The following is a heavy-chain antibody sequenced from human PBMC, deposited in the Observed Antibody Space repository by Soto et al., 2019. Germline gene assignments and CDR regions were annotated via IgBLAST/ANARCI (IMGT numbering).Heavy chain of an antibody. Sequence: QVQLVQSGAEVKKPGASVKVSCKTSGYTFTSYAFHWVRQAPGQGLEWMGWVNAGDGDTKYSQKFQGRITITRYTSASTSYMELSSLRSEDTAVYYCARDLPGYGDTGYWGQGTLVTVSS. CDR1: GYTFTSYA. CDR2: VNAGDGDT. V-gene: IGHV1-3*01. D-gene: IGHD4-17*01. J-gene: IGHJ4*02. CDR3: ARDLPGYGDTGY.